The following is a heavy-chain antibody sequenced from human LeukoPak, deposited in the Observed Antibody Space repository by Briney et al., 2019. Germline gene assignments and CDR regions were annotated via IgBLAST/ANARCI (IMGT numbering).Heavy chain of an antibody. CDR3: ATISGNFDYLDY. CDR1: GFTFSSYA. CDR2: ISGSGGST. V-gene: IGHV3-23*01. Sequence: PGGSLRLSCAASGFTFSSYAMSWVRQAPGKGLEWVSAISGSGGSTYSADSVKGRFTISRDNSKNTMYLQMKSLRVEDTALYYCATISGNFDYLDYWGQGTLVTVST. J-gene: IGHJ4*02. D-gene: IGHD1-26*01.